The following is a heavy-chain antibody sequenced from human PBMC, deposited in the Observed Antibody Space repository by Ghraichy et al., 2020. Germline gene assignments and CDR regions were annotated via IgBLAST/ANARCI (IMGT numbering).Heavy chain of an antibody. CDR3: ARGGSSCSFDH. D-gene: IGHD2-15*01. Sequence: GGSLRLSCAASEFTFSSYEMHWVRQATGKGLEWVSTIGTSGDTYYVVSVKGRFTSSRENAKSSLYIQVNSLRAGDTSVYYCARGGSSCSFDHWGQGTQVTVSS. CDR2: IGTSGDT. CDR1: EFTFSSYE. J-gene: IGHJ4*02. V-gene: IGHV3-13*01.